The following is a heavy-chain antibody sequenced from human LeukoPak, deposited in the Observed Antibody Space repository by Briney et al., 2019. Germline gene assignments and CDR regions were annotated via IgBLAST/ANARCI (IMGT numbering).Heavy chain of an antibody. CDR3: ARGGEWELLIGPVY. Sequence: GGSLRLSCAASGFTFSSYWMSWVRQAPGKGLEWVANIKQDGSEKYYVDSVKGRFTISRDNAKNSLYLQMNSLRAEDTAVYYCARGGEWELLIGPVYWGQGTLVTVSS. CDR1: GFTFSSYW. CDR2: IKQDGSEK. D-gene: IGHD1-26*01. J-gene: IGHJ4*02. V-gene: IGHV3-7*01.